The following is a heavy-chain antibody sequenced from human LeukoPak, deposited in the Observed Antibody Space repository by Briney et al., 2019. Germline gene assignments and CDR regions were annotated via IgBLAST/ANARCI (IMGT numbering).Heavy chain of an antibody. CDR3: ARSRRRYFDWLISYYFDY. V-gene: IGHV4-34*01. D-gene: IGHD3-9*01. Sequence: PSETLSLTCAVYGGSFSGYYWSWIRQPPGKGLEWIGEINHSGSTNYNPSLKSRVTISVDTSKNQFSLKLSSVTAADTAVYYCARSRRRYFDWLISYYFDYWGQGTLVTVSS. CDR2: INHSGST. J-gene: IGHJ4*02. CDR1: GGSFSGYY.